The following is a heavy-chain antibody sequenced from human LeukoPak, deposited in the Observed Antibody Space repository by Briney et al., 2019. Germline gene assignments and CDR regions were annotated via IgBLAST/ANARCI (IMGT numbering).Heavy chain of an antibody. J-gene: IGHJ4*02. Sequence: ASVKVSCKASGYTFTGYYMHWVRQAPGQGLEWMGWINPNSGGTNYAQKFQGRVTMTRDTSISTAYMELSRLRSDDTAVYYCAGVSKYSSSCHDYWGQGTLVTVSS. CDR1: GYTFTGYY. CDR3: AGVSKYSSSCHDY. D-gene: IGHD6-13*01. CDR2: INPNSGGT. V-gene: IGHV1-2*02.